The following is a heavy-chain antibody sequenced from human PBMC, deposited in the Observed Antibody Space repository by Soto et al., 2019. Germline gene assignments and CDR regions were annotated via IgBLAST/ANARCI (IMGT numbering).Heavy chain of an antibody. CDR3: AREYCDSTRRFLPDY. J-gene: IGHJ4*02. Sequence: ASVKVSCKASGYTFTSYGLSWVRQAPGQGLEWMGWINPYNGNTKDTQKLQGRVTMTTDTSTSTAYMELRSLRSDDTAVYYCAREYCDSTRRFLPDYWGQGSLVIVSS. D-gene: IGHD2-2*01. CDR2: INPYNGNT. V-gene: IGHV1-18*01. CDR1: GYTFTSYG.